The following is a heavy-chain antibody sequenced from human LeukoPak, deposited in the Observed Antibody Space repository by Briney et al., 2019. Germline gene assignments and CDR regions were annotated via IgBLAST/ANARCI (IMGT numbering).Heavy chain of an antibody. Sequence: GASVTVSFKASGGTFNSYAISWVRQAPGQGLEWMGGFDPEDGETMYAQKFQGRVTMTEDTSTDTAYMELSSLRSEDTAVYYCATSVFDYYGSGTLTDYWGQGTLVTVSS. CDR2: FDPEDGET. J-gene: IGHJ4*02. V-gene: IGHV1-24*01. CDR3: ATSVFDYYGSGTLTDY. D-gene: IGHD3-10*01. CDR1: GGTFNSYA.